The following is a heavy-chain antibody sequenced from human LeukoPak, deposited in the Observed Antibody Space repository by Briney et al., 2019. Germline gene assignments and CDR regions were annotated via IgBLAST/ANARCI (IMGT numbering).Heavy chain of an antibody. CDR2: INPSGGST. D-gene: IGHD6-19*01. J-gene: IGHJ5*02. V-gene: IGHV1-46*01. Sequence: GASVKVSCKASGYTFTSYYMHWVRQAPGQGLEWMGIINPSGGSTSYAQRFQGRVTMTRDTSTSTVYMELSSLRSEDTAVYYCARLEGSGWSAGPWGQGTLVTVSS. CDR1: GYTFTSYY. CDR3: ARLEGSGWSAGP.